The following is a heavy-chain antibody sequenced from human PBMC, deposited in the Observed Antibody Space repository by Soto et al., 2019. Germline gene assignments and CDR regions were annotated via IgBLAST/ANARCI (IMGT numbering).Heavy chain of an antibody. V-gene: IGHV3-74*01. CDR3: ARDIGGYASH. CDR1: GFTFSNYW. D-gene: IGHD3-16*01. CDR2: INTDGSTT. J-gene: IGHJ4*02. Sequence: EVQLVESGGGLVQPGGSLRLSCAASGFTFSNYWMHWVRQAPGKGPVWVSRINTDGSTTNYADSVKGRFTISRDNAKNTLYLQTNSLRAEDTAVYYCARDIGGYASHWGQGTLVTVSS.